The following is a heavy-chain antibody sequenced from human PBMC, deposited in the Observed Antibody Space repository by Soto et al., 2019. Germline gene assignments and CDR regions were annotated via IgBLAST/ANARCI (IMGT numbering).Heavy chain of an antibody. Sequence: QVQLVQSGAEVKKPGASVKVSCKASGYTFTSYGIRWVRQAPGQGLEWMGWISAYNGNKNYASKLQGRVTMTTDTSKSKAHMDQRSLNADDTAVFYCPGNLRRHSRFVVDWLDSRGQGTLVSLSS. V-gene: IGHV1-18*01. D-gene: IGHD3-3*01. J-gene: IGHJ5*02. CDR2: ISAYNGNK. CDR3: PGNLRRHSRFVVDWLDS. CDR1: GYTFTSYG.